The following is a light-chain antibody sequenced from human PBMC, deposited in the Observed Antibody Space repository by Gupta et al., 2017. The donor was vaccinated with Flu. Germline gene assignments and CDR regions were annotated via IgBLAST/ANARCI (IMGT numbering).Light chain of an antibody. CDR2: EVS. V-gene: IGLV2-14*01. J-gene: IGLJ3*02. CDR1: SSDVGGYNY. Sequence: QSALTQSASVSGSPGQSITISCTGTSSDVGGYNYVSWYQQHPGKAPKLMIYEVSNRPSGVSNRFSGSKSGNTASLTISGLQAEDDADYYCSSYTSSSTWVFGGGTKLTVL. CDR3: SSYTSSSTWV.